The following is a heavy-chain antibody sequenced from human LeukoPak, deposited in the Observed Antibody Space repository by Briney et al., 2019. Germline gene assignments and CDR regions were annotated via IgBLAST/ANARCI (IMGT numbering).Heavy chain of an antibody. CDR2: INHSGST. V-gene: IGHV4-34*01. J-gene: IGHJ5*02. D-gene: IGHD5-12*01. CDR1: GGSFSGYY. CDR3: ARVRVVATISSWFDP. Sequence: SETLSLTCAVYGGSFSGYYWSWIRQPPGKGLEWIGEINHSGSTNYNPSLKSRVTISVDTSKNQFSLKPSSVTVADTAVYYCARVRVVATISSWFDPWGQGTLVTVSS.